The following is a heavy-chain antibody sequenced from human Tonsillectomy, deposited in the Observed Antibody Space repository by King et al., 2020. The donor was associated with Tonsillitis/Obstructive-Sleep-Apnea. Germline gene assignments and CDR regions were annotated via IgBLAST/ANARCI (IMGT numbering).Heavy chain of an antibody. J-gene: IGHJ6*02. CDR3: ATTGDLYGSGNYFSNAMDV. Sequence: QLVQSGAEVKKPGESLRISCKGSGYSFTSYWISWVRQMPGKGLEWMGRIDPSDSYTNYSSSFQGHVTMSADKSISTAYLQWSSLKASDTAIYYCATTGDLYGSGNYFSNAMDVWGQGTTVTVSS. CDR1: GYSFTSYW. CDR2: IDPSDSYT. D-gene: IGHD3-10*01. V-gene: IGHV5-10-1*03.